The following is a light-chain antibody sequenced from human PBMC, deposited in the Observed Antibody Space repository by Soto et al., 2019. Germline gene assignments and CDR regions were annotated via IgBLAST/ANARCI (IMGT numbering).Light chain of an antibody. J-gene: IGKJ3*01. V-gene: IGKV1-27*01. CDR2: AAS. CDR1: QGIRDY. CDR3: QKYSSAPFT. Sequence: DIQMTQSPSSLSASVGDRVTITCRASQGIRDYLGWYQQKPGKVPKLLIYAASTLQSGVPSRFSGSGSGTDFTRTISSLQPEDVATHYCQKYSSAPFTFGPGTKVDI.